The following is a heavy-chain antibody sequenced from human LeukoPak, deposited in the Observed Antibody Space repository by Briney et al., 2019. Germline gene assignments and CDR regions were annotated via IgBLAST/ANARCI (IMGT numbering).Heavy chain of an antibody. Sequence: GGSLRLSCAASGFTFDDYAMHWVRQAPGKGLEWVSGISWNSGSIGYADSVKGRFTISRDNAKNSLYLQMNFLRAEDTALYYCARVGYCSSTICYFGYYFDYWGQGTLVTVSS. CDR1: GFTFDDYA. CDR3: ARVGYCSSTICYFGYYFDY. D-gene: IGHD2-2*01. J-gene: IGHJ4*02. CDR2: ISWNSGSI. V-gene: IGHV3-9*01.